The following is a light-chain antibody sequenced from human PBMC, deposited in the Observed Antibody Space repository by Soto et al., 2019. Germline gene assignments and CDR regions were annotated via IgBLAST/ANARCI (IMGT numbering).Light chain of an antibody. CDR3: CSYVSSKTYV. V-gene: IGLV2-11*01. Sequence: QSALTQPRSVSGSPGQSVTISCTGTASDVGAYNYVSWYQQHPGKAPKVMIYDVKKRPSGVPDRFSGSKFANTASLTISGLQAEDEADYYCCSYVSSKTYVFGTGTKVTGL. J-gene: IGLJ1*01. CDR1: ASDVGAYNY. CDR2: DVK.